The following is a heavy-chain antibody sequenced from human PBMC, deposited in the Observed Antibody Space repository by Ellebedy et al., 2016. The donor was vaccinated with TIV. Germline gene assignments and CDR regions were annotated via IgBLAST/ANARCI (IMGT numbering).Heavy chain of an antibody. CDR1: GYAFASYG. J-gene: IGHJ4*02. V-gene: IGHV1-18*01. CDR3: ARVRGVIVFDY. D-gene: IGHD3-10*01. Sequence: ASVKVSCKASGYAFASYGISWVRQAPGQGLEWVGWISAYTGNTEFAQKVQGRVTLTTDSSTSTAYMELRSLRPDDTAVYYCARVRGVIVFDYWGQGTLVTVSS. CDR2: ISAYTGNT.